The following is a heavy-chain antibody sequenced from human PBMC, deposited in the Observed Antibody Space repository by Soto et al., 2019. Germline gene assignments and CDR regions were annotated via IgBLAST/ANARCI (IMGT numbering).Heavy chain of an antibody. CDR1: GFTFSNAW. CDR3: XXXXXXXXXXXFDP. V-gene: IGHV3-15*01. CDR2: IKSKTDGGTT. J-gene: IGHJ5*02. Sequence: EVQLVESGGGLVKPGGSLRLSCAASGFTFSNAWMSWVRQAPGXXXXXXGRIKSKTDGGTTDYAAPXXGRFTXSXDXSXXXXXXXXXXXXXXXXXXXXXXXXXXXXXXXXFDPWGQGTLVTVSS.